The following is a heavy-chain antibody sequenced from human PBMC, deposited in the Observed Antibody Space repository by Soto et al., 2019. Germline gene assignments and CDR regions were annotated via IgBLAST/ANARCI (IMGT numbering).Heavy chain of an antibody. Sequence: QVQLVQSGAEVKKPGSSVKVACQASGGTVSSYAISWVRQAPGQGLEWMGGIIPICGTANYAKKFKGRVTFTEDEYTRTAYMERSGLRSEATAVYYCARSRVTYYYKRSSFDIWGQGTMVTVSS. CDR2: IIPICGTA. CDR1: GGTVSSYA. CDR3: ARSRVTYYYKRSSFDI. V-gene: IGHV1-69*01. D-gene: IGHD3-10*01. J-gene: IGHJ3*02.